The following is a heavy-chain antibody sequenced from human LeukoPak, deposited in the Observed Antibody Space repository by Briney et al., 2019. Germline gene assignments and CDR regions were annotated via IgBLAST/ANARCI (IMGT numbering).Heavy chain of an antibody. J-gene: IGHJ6*02. CDR2: ISWDGGST. V-gene: IGHV3-43*01. D-gene: IGHD3-3*01. Sequence: PGGSLRLSCAASGFTFDDYTMHWVRQAPGKGLEWVSLISWDGGSTYYADSVKGRFTISRDNSKNSLYLQMNSLRTGDTALYYCAKDRGVGYYYYGMDVWGQGTTVTVSS. CDR3: AKDRGVGYYYYGMDV. CDR1: GFTFDDYT.